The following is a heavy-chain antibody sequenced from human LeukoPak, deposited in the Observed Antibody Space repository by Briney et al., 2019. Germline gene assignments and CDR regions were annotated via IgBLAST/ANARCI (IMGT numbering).Heavy chain of an antibody. CDR3: ARAVRGSRTASSCYPPY. D-gene: IGHD2-2*01. Sequence: GASVKVSCKASGYTFTAYYMYWLRQAPGQGLEWVGWINPNSGDTNYAQKFQGRVTMSRDTSISTAYMELDRLTSDDTAVYYCARAVRGSRTASSCYPPYWGQGTLVTVSS. V-gene: IGHV1-2*02. CDR2: INPNSGDT. J-gene: IGHJ4*02. CDR1: GYTFTAYY.